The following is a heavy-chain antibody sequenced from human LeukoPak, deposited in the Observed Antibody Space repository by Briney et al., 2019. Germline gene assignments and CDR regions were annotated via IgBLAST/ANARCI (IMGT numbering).Heavy chain of an antibody. CDR3: ARSAYNNHDYHSNTRWFDP. CDR2: INHSGST. CDR1: GGSFSGYY. J-gene: IGHJ5*02. D-gene: IGHD3-22*01. V-gene: IGHV4-34*01. Sequence: SETLSLTCAVYGGSFSGYYWSWIRQPPGKGLEWIGEINHSGSTNYNPSLKSRVTISVDTSKNQFSLKLGSVTAADTAVYYCARSAYNNHDYHSNTRWFDPWGQGTLVTVSS.